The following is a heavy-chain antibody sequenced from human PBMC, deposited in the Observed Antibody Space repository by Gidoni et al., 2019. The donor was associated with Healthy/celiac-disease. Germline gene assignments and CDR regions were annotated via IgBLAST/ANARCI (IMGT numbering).Heavy chain of an antibody. V-gene: IGHV4-30-2*01. CDR3: ASADPKWKYFQH. Sequence: QLQLQESGSGLVKPSQTLSLTCAVPGGSISSGGYSWSWIRQPPGKGLEWIGYIYHSGSTYYNPSLKSRVTISVDRSKNQFSLKLSSVTAADTAVYYCASADPKWKYFQHWGQGTLVTVSS. CDR2: IYHSGST. D-gene: IGHD1-26*01. CDR1: GGSISSGGYS. J-gene: IGHJ1*01.